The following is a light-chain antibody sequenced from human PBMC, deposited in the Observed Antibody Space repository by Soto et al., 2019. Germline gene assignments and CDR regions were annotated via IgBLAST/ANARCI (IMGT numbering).Light chain of an antibody. CDR1: QNIYGN. V-gene: IGKV1-39*01. Sequence: DIQMTQFPSSLSASVGDRVTLTCRASQNIYGNLNWYQQKPGKAPKVLISGASTLRSGVPARFSGSGSGTEFILPINSLLPEDFASYYCQHNYTSPPTFGPGT. CDR2: GAS. J-gene: IGKJ1*01. CDR3: QHNYTSPPT.